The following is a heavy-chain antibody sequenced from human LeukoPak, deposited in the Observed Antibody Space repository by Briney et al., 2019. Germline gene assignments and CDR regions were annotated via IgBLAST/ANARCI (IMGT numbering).Heavy chain of an antibody. V-gene: IGHV3-48*01. J-gene: IGHJ4*02. CDR3: ARHQRASQYYFDY. CDR1: GFTFSSYA. CDR2: MSDDTTNI. Sequence: GGSLRLSCAASGFTFSSYAMSWVRQAPGRGLEWVSFMSDDTTNIYYADSVRGRFTISRDNAGNSLFLQMNSLRAEDTAVYYCARHQRASQYYFDYWGQGILVTVSS.